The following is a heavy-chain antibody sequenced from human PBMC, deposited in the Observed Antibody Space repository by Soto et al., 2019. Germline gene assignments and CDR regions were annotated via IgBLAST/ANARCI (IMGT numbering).Heavy chain of an antibody. V-gene: IGHV2-5*02. CDR2: IYWDDDK. CDR3: AHRVLRTVFGLVTTTAVYFDF. Sequence: QITLNESGPTLVKPTQTLTLTCTFSGFSLTTSGVGVGWIRQSPGKAPEWLALIYWDDDKRYSPSLKSRLTITKDTSKIQVVLTMANLDPADIATYYCAHRVLRTVFGLVTTTAVYFDFWGQGTPVAVSS. J-gene: IGHJ4*02. D-gene: IGHD3-3*01. CDR1: GFSLTTSGVG.